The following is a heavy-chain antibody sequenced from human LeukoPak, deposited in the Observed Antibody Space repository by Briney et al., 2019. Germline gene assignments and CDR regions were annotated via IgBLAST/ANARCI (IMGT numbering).Heavy chain of an antibody. J-gene: IGHJ4*02. CDR3: ARASRDGYNQNFDY. CDR2: LYPGDSDS. D-gene: IGHD5-24*01. CDR1: GYSFFSNYW. V-gene: IGHV5-51*01. Sequence: GESLKISCKAYGYSFFSNYWIAWVRQMPGKGLEWMGILYPGDSDSRYSPSLQGQVTISADRSINTAYLQWSSLKASDTAMYFCARASRDGYNQNFDYWGQGTLVTVSS.